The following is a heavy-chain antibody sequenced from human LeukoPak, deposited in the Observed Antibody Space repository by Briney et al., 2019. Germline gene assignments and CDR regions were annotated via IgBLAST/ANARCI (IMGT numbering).Heavy chain of an antibody. V-gene: IGHV4-30-4*08. J-gene: IGHJ4*02. D-gene: IGHD3-16*02. Sequence: SETLSLTCAVYGGSFSGYYWSWIRQPPGKGLEWIGYIYYSGSTYYNPSLKSRVTISVDTSKNQFSLKLSSVTAADTAVYYCARDADYDYVWGSYRSHFFDYWGQGTLVTVSS. CDR3: ARDADYDYVWGSYRSHFFDY. CDR1: GGSFSGYY. CDR2: IYYSGST.